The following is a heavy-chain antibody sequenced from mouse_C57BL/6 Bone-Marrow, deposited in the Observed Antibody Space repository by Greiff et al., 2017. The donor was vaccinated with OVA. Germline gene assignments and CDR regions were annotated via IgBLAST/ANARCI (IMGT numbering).Heavy chain of an antibody. CDR3: ARRGSSCWYFDV. CDR1: GYTFTDYN. Sequence: EVQLQESGPELVKPGASVKMSCKASGYTFTDYNMHWVKQSHGKSLEWIGYINPNNGGTSYNQKFKGKATLTVNKSSSTAYMELRSLTSEDSAVYYCARRGSSCWYFDVWGTGTTVTVSS. CDR2: INPNNGGT. J-gene: IGHJ1*03. D-gene: IGHD1-1*01. V-gene: IGHV1-22*01.